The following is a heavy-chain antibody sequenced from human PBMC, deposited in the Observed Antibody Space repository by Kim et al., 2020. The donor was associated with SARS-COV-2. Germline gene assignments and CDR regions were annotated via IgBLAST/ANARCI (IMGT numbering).Heavy chain of an antibody. D-gene: IGHD2-15*01. J-gene: IGHJ4*02. V-gene: IGHV4-59*01. Sequence: SETLSLTCTVSGGSISSYYWSWIRQPPGKGLEWIGYIYYSGSTNYNPSLKSRVTISVDTSKNQFSLKLSSVTAADTAVYYCARDSGGLHFDYWGQGTLVTVSS. CDR3: ARDSGGLHFDY. CDR1: GGSISSYY. CDR2: IYYSGST.